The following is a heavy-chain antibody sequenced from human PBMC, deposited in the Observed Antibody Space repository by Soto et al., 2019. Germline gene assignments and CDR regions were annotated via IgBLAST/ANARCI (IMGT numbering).Heavy chain of an antibody. CDR2: INHSGST. D-gene: IGHD6-6*01. Sequence: PSETLSLTCAVYGGSFSGYYWSWIRQPPGKGLEWIGEINHSGSTNYNPSLKSRVTISVDTSKNQFSLKLSSVTAADTAVYYCARSNYQSIAPYYFDYWGQGTLVTVSS. J-gene: IGHJ4*02. CDR1: GGSFSGYY. CDR3: ARSNYQSIAPYYFDY. V-gene: IGHV4-34*01.